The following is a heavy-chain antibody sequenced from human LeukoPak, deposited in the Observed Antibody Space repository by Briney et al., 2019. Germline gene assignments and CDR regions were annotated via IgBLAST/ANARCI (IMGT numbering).Heavy chain of an antibody. CDR1: GFTFSRYW. V-gene: IGHV3-7*03. J-gene: IGHJ4*02. CDR2: IKEDGSEK. CDR3: ARDKGDYDTSGSLFVF. D-gene: IGHD3-22*01. Sequence: GGSLRLSCAASGFTFSRYWMSWVRQDPRKGLEWVANIKEDGSEKYYVDSVKGRFTIFRDNAENSLYLQMNSLRAEDTAVYYCARDKGDYDTSGSLFVFGGQGTLVTVSS.